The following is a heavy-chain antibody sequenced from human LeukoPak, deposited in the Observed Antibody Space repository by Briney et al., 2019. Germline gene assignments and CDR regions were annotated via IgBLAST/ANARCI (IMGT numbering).Heavy chain of an antibody. Sequence: ASVKVSCKASGYTFTSYYMHWVRQAPGQGLEWMGIINPSGGSTSYAQKFQGRVTMTRDMSTSTVYMELSSLRSEDTAVYYCARVGGPGPQYDILTGYPSDFDYWGQGTLVTVS. V-gene: IGHV1-46*01. CDR2: INPSGGST. D-gene: IGHD3-9*01. CDR1: GYTFTSYY. CDR3: ARVGGPGPQYDILTGYPSDFDY. J-gene: IGHJ4*02.